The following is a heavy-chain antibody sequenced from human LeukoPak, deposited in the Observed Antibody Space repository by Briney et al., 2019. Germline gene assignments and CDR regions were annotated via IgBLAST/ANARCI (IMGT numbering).Heavy chain of an antibody. CDR1: GFTFSSYW. V-gene: IGHV3-74*01. CDR2: INSDGSST. CDR3: ARDLGMATCGMDV. J-gene: IGHJ6*02. D-gene: IGHD3-16*01. Sequence: GGLMLLSCAASGFTFSSYWMHWVRQAPGKGLVWVSRINSDGSSTSEADFVKGLFTISRDNAKNTLYLQMNSLRAEDTAVYYCARDLGMATCGMDVWGQGTTVTVSS.